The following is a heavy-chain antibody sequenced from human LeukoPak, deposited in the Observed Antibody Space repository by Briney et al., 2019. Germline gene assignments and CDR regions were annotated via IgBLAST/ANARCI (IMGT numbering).Heavy chain of an antibody. CDR2: IYSGGST. Sequence: GGSLRLSCAASGFTVSSNYMNWVRQAPGKGLEWVSVIYSGGSTYYADSVKGRFTISRDNSKNTLYLQMNSLRAEDTAVYYCANARPGYSFDYWGQGTLVTVSS. CDR1: GFTVSSNY. CDR3: ANARPGYSFDY. J-gene: IGHJ4*02. D-gene: IGHD5-18*01. V-gene: IGHV3-66*01.